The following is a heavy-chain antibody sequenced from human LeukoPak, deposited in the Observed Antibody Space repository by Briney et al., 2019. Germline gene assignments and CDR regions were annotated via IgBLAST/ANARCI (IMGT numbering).Heavy chain of an antibody. CDR1: GGTFSSYA. CDR3: ARVYCSRTSCWHPGAFDF. CDR2: IIPIFGTA. Sequence: SVKVSCKASGGTFSSYAISWVRQAPGQGLEWMGGIIPIFGTANYAQKFQGRVTITADESTSTAYMELSSLRSEDTAVYYCARVYCSRTSCWHPGAFDFWGQGTMVTVSS. D-gene: IGHD2-2*01. V-gene: IGHV1-69*01. J-gene: IGHJ3*01.